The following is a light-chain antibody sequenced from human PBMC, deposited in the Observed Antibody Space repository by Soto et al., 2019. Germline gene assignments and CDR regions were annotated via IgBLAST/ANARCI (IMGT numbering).Light chain of an antibody. V-gene: IGKV2-28*01. J-gene: IGKJ1*01. CDR1: QSLLHSDGYNY. CDR3: MHALQSPWT. CDR2: LGS. Sequence: DIVMTQSPLSLPVTPGEPASISCRSSQSLLHSDGYNYLDWYLQKPGQSPQLLICLGSNRASGVPDRFSGSGSGTDFTLTISRVEAEDFGVYFCMHALQSPWTFGQGTQVDVK.